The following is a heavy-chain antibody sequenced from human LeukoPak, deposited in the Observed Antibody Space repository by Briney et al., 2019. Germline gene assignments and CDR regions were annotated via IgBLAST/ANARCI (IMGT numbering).Heavy chain of an antibody. CDR1: GGSISSGGYY. V-gene: IGHV4-31*03. J-gene: IGHJ6*03. CDR3: ARFPVYYYCMDV. CDR2: IYHSRNT. Sequence: SQTLSLTCTVSGGSISSGGYYWNWIRQHPGKGLEWIGYIYHSRNTDYNPSLKSRVTISVDTSKNQFSLKLSSVTAADTAVYYCARFPVYYYCMDVWGKGTTVTVSS.